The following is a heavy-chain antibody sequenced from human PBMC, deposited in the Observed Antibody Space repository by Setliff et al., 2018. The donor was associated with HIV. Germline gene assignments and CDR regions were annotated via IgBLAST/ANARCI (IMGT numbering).Heavy chain of an antibody. Sequence: SETLSLTCTVSGGSISTYYWSWIRQPAGKGLEWIGHMYISGSTNYNPSLKSRVTISVDTSKNQFYLRLSSVTAADTAVYYCARHGSNWFDPWGQGTQVTVSS. V-gene: IGHV4-4*08. CDR2: MYISGST. D-gene: IGHD3-10*01. CDR1: GGSISTYY. J-gene: IGHJ5*02. CDR3: ARHGSNWFDP.